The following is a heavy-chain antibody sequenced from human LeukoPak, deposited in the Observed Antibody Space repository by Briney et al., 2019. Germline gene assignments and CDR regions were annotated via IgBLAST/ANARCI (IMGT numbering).Heavy chain of an antibody. J-gene: IGHJ6*02. V-gene: IGHV3-74*01. CDR3: ARGYGMDV. CDR2: ITGDGSST. Sequence: PGGSLRLSCAASGFTFSIFWMHWVRQAPGKGLVWVSRITGDGSSTSYADSVKGRFTISRDNAKNTLYLQMNSLRAEDSAVYYCARGYGMDVWGQGTTVAVSS. CDR1: GFTFSIFW.